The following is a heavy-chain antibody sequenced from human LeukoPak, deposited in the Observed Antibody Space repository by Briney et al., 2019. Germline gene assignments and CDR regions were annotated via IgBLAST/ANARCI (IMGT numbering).Heavy chain of an antibody. Sequence: ASVKASCKASGYTFTGYYMHWVRQAPGQELEWMGWINPNSGGTNYAQKFQGRVTMTRDTSISTAYMELSRLRSDDTAVYYCARDMTYDSSGFFDYWGQGTLVTVSS. CDR3: ARDMTYDSSGFFDY. V-gene: IGHV1-2*02. J-gene: IGHJ4*02. CDR1: GYTFTGYY. CDR2: INPNSGGT. D-gene: IGHD3-22*01.